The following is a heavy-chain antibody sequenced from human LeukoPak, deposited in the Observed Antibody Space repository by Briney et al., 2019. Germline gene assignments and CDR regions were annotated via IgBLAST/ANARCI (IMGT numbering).Heavy chain of an antibody. CDR3: ARLDTGDAALDY. J-gene: IGHJ4*02. Sequence: SETLSLTCTVSGGSISSGGYYWSWIRQHPGKGLEWIGYIYYSGSTYYNPSLKSRVTISVDTSKNQFSLKLSSVTAADTAVYYCARLDTGDAALDYWGQGTLVTVSS. CDR1: GGSISSGGYY. CDR2: IYYSGST. D-gene: IGHD7-27*01. V-gene: IGHV4-31*03.